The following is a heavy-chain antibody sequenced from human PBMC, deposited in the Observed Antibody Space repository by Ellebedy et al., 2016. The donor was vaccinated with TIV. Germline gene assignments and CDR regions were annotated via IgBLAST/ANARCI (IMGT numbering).Heavy chain of an antibody. V-gene: IGHV3-11*06. J-gene: IGHJ4*02. CDR3: VRTGRPWFDY. CDR2: ISTSSSYT. CDR1: GFTFSDYY. D-gene: IGHD2-8*02. Sequence: GESLKISCVASGFTFSDYYMSWIRQAPGKGLEWVSTISTSSSYTKCADSVKGRFTVSRDDANNSLYLHMNSLKAEDTAVYYCVRTGRPWFDYWGQGTLVTVSS.